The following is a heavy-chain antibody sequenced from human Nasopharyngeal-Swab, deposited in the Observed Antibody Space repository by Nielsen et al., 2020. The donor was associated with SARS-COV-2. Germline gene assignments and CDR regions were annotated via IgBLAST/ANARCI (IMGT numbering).Heavy chain of an antibody. V-gene: IGHV1-18*01. J-gene: IGHJ5*02. CDR3: ARALDYVWGSYRHNWFDP. Sequence: ASVKVSCKASGYTFTSYGISWVRQAPGQGLEWMGWISAYNGNTNYAQKLQGRVTMTTDTSTSTAYMELRSLGSDDTAVYYCARALDYVWGSYRHNWFDPWGQGTLVTVSS. CDR2: ISAYNGNT. D-gene: IGHD3-16*02. CDR1: GYTFTSYG.